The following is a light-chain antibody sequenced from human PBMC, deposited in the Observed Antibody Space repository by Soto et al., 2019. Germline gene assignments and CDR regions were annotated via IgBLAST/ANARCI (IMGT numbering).Light chain of an antibody. CDR2: AAS. Sequence: DIQMTQSPSSLSASVGYRVTITCLASQSISSYLNWYQQKPGKAPKLLIYAASSLQSGVPSRFSGSGSGTDFTLTISSLQPEDFETYYCQQSYSTLKTFGQGTKVDIK. CDR3: QQSYSTLKT. V-gene: IGKV1-39*01. CDR1: QSISSY. J-gene: IGKJ1*01.